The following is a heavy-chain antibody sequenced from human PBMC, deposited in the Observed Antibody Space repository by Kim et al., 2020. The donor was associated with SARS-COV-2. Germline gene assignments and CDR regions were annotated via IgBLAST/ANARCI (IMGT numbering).Heavy chain of an antibody. CDR3: ARDLEMATPRVDY. Sequence: ASVKVSCKASGYTFTGYYMHWVRQAPGQGLEWMGWINPNSGGTNYAQKFQGRVTMTRDTSISTAYMELSRLRSDDTAVYYCARDLEMATPRVDYWGQGTLVTVSS. CDR1: GYTFTGYY. J-gene: IGHJ4*02. D-gene: IGHD3-3*01. V-gene: IGHV1-2*02. CDR2: INPNSGGT.